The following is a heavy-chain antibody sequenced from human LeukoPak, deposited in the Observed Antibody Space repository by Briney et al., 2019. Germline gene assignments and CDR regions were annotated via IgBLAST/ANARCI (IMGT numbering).Heavy chain of an antibody. CDR3: AKELPPHATSADAFDI. V-gene: IGHV3-23*01. Sequence: GGSLRLSCEASGFTFSNYAMSWVRQAPGKGLEWVSTVSYSDGSTFYADSVKGRFTISRDNSKNTLYPQMNSLRAEDTAIYYCAKELPPHATSADAFDIWGQGTMVTVSS. D-gene: IGHD2-2*01. CDR1: GFTFSNYA. J-gene: IGHJ3*02. CDR2: VSYSDGST.